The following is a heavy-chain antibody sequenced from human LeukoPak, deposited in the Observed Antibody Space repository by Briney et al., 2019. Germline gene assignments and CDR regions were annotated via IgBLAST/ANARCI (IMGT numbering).Heavy chain of an antibody. J-gene: IGHJ4*02. CDR3: ARDGTYSSSLGGFFDY. Sequence: SETLSLTCTASGGSISSYYWSWIRQPPGKGLEWIGYIYYSGSTNYNPSLKSRVTISVDTSKNQFSLKLSSVAAADTAVYYCARDGTYSSSLGGFFDYWGQGTLVTVSS. V-gene: IGHV4-59*01. D-gene: IGHD6-13*01. CDR2: IYYSGST. CDR1: GGSISSYY.